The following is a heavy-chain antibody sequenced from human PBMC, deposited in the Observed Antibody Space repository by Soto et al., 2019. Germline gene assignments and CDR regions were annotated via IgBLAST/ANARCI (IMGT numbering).Heavy chain of an antibody. CDR2: IKQDGSDK. Sequence: PGGSLRLSCAASGFTFSSYWMSWVRQAPGKGLEWVANIKQDGSDKYYVDSVEGRFTISRDNAKNSVYLQMNSLRADDTAVYFCARPKFYYDRSGPDYWGQGTLVTVSS. CDR3: ARPKFYYDRSGPDY. D-gene: IGHD3-22*01. CDR1: GFTFSSYW. J-gene: IGHJ4*02. V-gene: IGHV3-7*01.